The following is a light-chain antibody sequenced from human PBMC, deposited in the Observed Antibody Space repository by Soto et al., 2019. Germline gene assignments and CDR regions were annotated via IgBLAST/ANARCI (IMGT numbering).Light chain of an antibody. CDR2: EVS. Sequence: QSALTQPPSASGSPGQSVTISCAGTSSDVGGYNYVSWYQQHPGKAPKLMIYEVSKRPSGVPDRFSGSKSGNTASLTVAGVQAEDEADYYCSSFACGNNLVFGGGTKLTVL. CDR3: SSFACGNNLV. J-gene: IGLJ2*01. CDR1: SSDVGGYNY. V-gene: IGLV2-8*01.